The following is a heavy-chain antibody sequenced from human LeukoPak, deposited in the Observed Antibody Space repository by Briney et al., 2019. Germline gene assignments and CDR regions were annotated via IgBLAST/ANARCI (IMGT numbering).Heavy chain of an antibody. Sequence: GASVTVSFKASVYTFIIYDINWVRQATGQGLEWIGWMNPNSGDTGYAQKFQDRVTMTRNTSINTAYMELSSLRSEDTGVYYCARGPPGSSSSDYWGQGTLVTVS. D-gene: IGHD6-13*01. V-gene: IGHV1-8*01. CDR1: VYTFIIYD. J-gene: IGHJ4*02. CDR3: ARGPPGSSSSDY. CDR2: MNPNSGDT.